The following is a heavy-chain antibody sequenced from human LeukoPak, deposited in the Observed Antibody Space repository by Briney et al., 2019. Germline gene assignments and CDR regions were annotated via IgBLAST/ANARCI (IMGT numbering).Heavy chain of an antibody. D-gene: IGHD3-10*01. CDR1: GFTLSTYA. CDR3: ARDPQLLWFGEYFGHFDY. CDR2: IPYDGSNK. Sequence: PGGSLRLSCAASGFTLSTYAMHWVRQAPGKGLEWVAVIPYDGSNKYYADSVKGRFTISRDNSKNTLYLQMNSLRVEDTAVYYCARDPQLLWFGEYFGHFDYWGQGTLVTVSS. J-gene: IGHJ4*02. V-gene: IGHV3-30-3*01.